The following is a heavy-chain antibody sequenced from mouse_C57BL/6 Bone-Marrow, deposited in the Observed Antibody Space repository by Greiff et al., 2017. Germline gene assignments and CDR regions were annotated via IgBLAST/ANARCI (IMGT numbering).Heavy chain of an antibody. J-gene: IGHJ2*01. Sequence: EVQLVESGGGLVKPGGSLKLSCAASGFTFSSYAMSWVRQTPEKRLEWVATISDGGSYTYYPDNVKGRFTISRDNAKNNLYPQMSHLKSEDTAMYYCARDKAYYSNYFDYWGQGTTLTVSS. D-gene: IGHD2-5*01. CDR2: ISDGGSYT. V-gene: IGHV5-4*01. CDR1: GFTFSSYA. CDR3: ARDKAYYSNYFDY.